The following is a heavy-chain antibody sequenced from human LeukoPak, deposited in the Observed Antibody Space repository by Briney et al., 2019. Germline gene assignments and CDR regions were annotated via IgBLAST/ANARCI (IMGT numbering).Heavy chain of an antibody. Sequence: SETLSLTCTVSGGSISSYYWSWLRQPAGKGLEWLGRIYTSGSTNYNPSLKSRITMSVDTSKNQFSLKLSSVTAADTAVYYCARDLTYYDFWSGFNNWFDPWGQGTLVTVSS. CDR1: GGSISSYY. D-gene: IGHD3-3*01. CDR3: ARDLTYYDFWSGFNNWFDP. V-gene: IGHV4-4*07. CDR2: IYTSGST. J-gene: IGHJ5*02.